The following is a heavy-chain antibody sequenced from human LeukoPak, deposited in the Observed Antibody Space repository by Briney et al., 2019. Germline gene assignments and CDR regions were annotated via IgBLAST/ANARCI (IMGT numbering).Heavy chain of an antibody. CDR2: ISYDGSNK. CDR1: GFTFSSYG. CDR3: ASSPYDYDFWSGYHPYYFGY. V-gene: IGHV3-30*03. J-gene: IGHJ4*02. Sequence: GGSLRLSCAASGFTFSSYGMHWVRQAPGKGLEWVAVISYDGSNKYYADSVKGRFTISRDNSKNTLYLQMNSLRAEDTAAYYCASSPYDYDFWSGYHPYYFGYWGQGTLVTVSS. D-gene: IGHD3-3*01.